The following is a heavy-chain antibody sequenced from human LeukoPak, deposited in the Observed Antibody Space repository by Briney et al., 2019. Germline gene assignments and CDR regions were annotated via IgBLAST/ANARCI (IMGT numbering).Heavy chain of an antibody. CDR2: ISSTSSYI. V-gene: IGHV3-21*01. J-gene: IGHJ5*02. Sequence: GGSLRLSCAASGFTFSSYSMNWVRQAPGKGLEWVSSISSTSSYIYYADSVKGRFIISRDNAKDSLFLQLNSLRAEDAAMYYCARVEAVAGNWGGLDPWGQGTLVTVSS. D-gene: IGHD6-19*01. CDR1: GFTFSSYS. CDR3: ARVEAVAGNWGGLDP.